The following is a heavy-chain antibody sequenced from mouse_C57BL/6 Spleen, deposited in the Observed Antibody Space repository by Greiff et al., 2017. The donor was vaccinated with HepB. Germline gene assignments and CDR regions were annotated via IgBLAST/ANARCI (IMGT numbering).Heavy chain of an antibody. J-gene: IGHJ2*01. D-gene: IGHD3-3*01. CDR1: GFSFNTYA. V-gene: IGHV10-1*01. CDR2: IRSKSNNYAT. CDR3: VRHGGRGYFDY. Sequence: EVQLMESGGGLVQPKGSLKLSCAASGFSFNTYAMNWVRQAPGKGLEWVARIRSKSNNYATYYADSVKDRFTISRDDSESMLYLQMNNLKTEDTAMYYCVRHGGRGYFDYWGQGTTLTVSS.